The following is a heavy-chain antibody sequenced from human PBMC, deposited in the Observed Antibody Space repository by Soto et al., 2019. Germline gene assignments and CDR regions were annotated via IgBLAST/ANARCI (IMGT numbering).Heavy chain of an antibody. CDR1: GYTFTSYG. V-gene: IGHV1-18*01. D-gene: IGHD3-9*01. CDR3: ARRGDILTGWLSYYYYGMDV. Sequence: GASVKVSCKASGYTFTSYGISWVRQAPGQGLEWMGWISAYNGNTNYAQKLQGRVTMTTDTSTSTAYMELRSLRSDDTAVYYCARRGDILTGWLSYYYYGMDVWGQGTTVTVSS. CDR2: ISAYNGNT. J-gene: IGHJ6*02.